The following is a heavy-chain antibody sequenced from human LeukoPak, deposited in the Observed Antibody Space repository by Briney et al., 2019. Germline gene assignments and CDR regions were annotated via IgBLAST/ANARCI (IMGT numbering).Heavy chain of an antibody. CDR3: ARDSESRYVALQLDH. CDR1: GFTFSTFC. Sequence: GGSLRLSCAASGFTFSTFCMNWVRQAPGKGLEWVAYISPSSATKLYADSVEGRFAISRDNAKNSLFLHMNSLRAEDMAVYFCARDSESRYVALQLDHWGQGNLVTVSS. D-gene: IGHD3-10*02. V-gene: IGHV3-48*04. CDR2: ISPSSATK. J-gene: IGHJ4*02.